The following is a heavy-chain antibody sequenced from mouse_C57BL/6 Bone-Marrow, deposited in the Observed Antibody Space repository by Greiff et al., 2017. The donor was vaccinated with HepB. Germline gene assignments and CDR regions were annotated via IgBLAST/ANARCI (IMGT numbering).Heavy chain of an antibody. J-gene: IGHJ2*01. CDR2: IYYSGTI. CDR3: ARELVATWDFDY. D-gene: IGHD1-1*01. CDR1: GISITTGNYR. V-gene: IGHV3-5*01. Sequence: DVKLQESGPGLVKPSQTVFLTCTVTGISITTGNYRWSWIRQFPGNKLEWIGYIYYSGTITYNPSLTSRTTITRDTPKNQFFLEMNSLTAEDTATYYCARELVATWDFDYWGQGTTLTVSS.